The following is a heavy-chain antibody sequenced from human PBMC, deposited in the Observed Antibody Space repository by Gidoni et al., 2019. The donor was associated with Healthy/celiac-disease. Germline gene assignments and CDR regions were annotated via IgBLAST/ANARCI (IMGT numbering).Heavy chain of an antibody. Sequence: QVQLQASGPGLVKPSHTLPLPCPVSGRSISSGGYYWSWIRQHPGKGMEWIGYSYYSGSTYYNPSLKSRVTISVDTSKNQFSLKLSSVTAADTAVYYCARVPQGGDAFDIWGQGTMVTVSS. D-gene: IGHD3-16*01. J-gene: IGHJ3*02. V-gene: IGHV4-31*03. CDR1: GRSISSGGYY. CDR3: ARVPQGGDAFDI. CDR2: SYYSGST.